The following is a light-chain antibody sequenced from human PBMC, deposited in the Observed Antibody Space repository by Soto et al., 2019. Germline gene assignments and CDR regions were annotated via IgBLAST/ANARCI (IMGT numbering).Light chain of an antibody. CDR2: DAS. J-gene: IGKJ1*01. V-gene: IGKV3-20*01. CDR3: QQYDSSPRT. CDR1: QSVSSY. Sequence: EIVLTQSPGTLSLSPGERATLSCRASQSVSSYLAWYQQKPGQAPRLLIYDASNRATGIPARFSGSGSGTDFTLTIRRLDPEDFAVYYCQQYDSSPRTFGQGTKVDIK.